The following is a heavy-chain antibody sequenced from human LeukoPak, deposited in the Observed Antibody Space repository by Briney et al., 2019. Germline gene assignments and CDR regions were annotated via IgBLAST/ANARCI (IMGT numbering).Heavy chain of an antibody. CDR2: IWYDGSNK. CDR1: GFTFSSYG. D-gene: IGHD3-22*01. V-gene: IGHV3-33*01. Sequence: GGSLRLSCAASGFTFSSYGMHWVRQAPGKGLEWVAVIWYDGSNKYYADSVKGRFTISRDNPKNTLYLQMNSLRAEDTAVYYCATGSDYDSSGYYFLWGQGTLVTVSS. J-gene: IGHJ4*02. CDR3: ATGSDYDSSGYYFL.